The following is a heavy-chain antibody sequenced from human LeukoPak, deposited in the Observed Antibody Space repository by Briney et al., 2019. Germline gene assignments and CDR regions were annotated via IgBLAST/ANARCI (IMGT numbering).Heavy chain of an antibody. CDR1: GYSISSGYY. V-gene: IGHV4-38-2*02. CDR3: ATVLAYSGSFGFDY. J-gene: IGHJ4*02. CDR2: IYHSGST. Sequence: SETLSLTCTVSGYSISSGYYWGWIRQPPGKGLEWIGSIYHSGSTYYNPSLKSRVTISVDTSKNQFSLKLSSVTAADTAVYYCATVLAYSGSFGFDYWGQGTLVTVSS. D-gene: IGHD1-26*01.